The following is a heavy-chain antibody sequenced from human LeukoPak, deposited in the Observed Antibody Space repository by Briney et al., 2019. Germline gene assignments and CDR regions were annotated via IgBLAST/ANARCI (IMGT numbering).Heavy chain of an antibody. CDR2: IYYTGST. V-gene: IGHV4-31*03. J-gene: IGHJ3*02. Sequence: SGTLSLTCTVSGGSISSGGYYWSWIRPHPGKGLEWIGYIYYTGSTDYNPSLKGRVTISADTSKNKFSLKLNSVTAADTAVYYCARELYDAFDIWGQGTMVTVSS. CDR3: ARELYDAFDI. CDR1: GGSISSGGYY. D-gene: IGHD2-8*01.